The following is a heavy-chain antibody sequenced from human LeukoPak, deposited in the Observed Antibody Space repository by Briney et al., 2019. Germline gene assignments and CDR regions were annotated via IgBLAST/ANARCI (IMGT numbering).Heavy chain of an antibody. CDR2: TYYRSKWYN. CDR3: ARETLWFGESRNWFDP. V-gene: IGHV6-1*01. J-gene: IGHJ5*02. D-gene: IGHD3-10*01. Sequence: SQTLSLTFAISGDSVSSNSAAWNWIRQSPSRGLEWLGRTYYRSKWYNDYAVSVKSRITIKPDTTKNQFSLQLNSVTPEDTAVYYCARETLWFGESRNWFDPWGQGTLVTVSS. CDR1: GDSVSSNSAA.